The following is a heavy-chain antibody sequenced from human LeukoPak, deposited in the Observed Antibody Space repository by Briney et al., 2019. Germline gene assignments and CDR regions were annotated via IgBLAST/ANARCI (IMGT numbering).Heavy chain of an antibody. J-gene: IGHJ4*02. CDR2: IYSGGSR. Sequence: GGSLRLSCAASGFTVSIYYISWVRQAPGKGLEWVSVIYSGGSRYYADSVKGRFTISRDNSKNTLYLQMNSLRAADTAVYYCARELVGATRGFDYWGQGTLVTVSS. V-gene: IGHV3-66*01. CDR1: GFTVSIYY. CDR3: ARELVGATRGFDY. D-gene: IGHD1-26*01.